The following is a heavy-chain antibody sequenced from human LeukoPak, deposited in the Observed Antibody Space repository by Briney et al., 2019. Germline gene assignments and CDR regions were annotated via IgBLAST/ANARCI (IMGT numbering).Heavy chain of an antibody. Sequence: ASVKVSCKASGYTFTSYGISWVRQAPGQGLEWMGWINTNTGNSTYAQGFTGRFVFSLDTSVSTAYLQITSLKAEDTAVYYCARETYDCSSRSCYSAYFDYWGQGTLVTVSS. CDR2: INTNTGNS. V-gene: IGHV7-4-1*02. CDR3: ARETYDCSSRSCYSAYFDY. J-gene: IGHJ4*02. D-gene: IGHD2-15*01. CDR1: GYTFTSYG.